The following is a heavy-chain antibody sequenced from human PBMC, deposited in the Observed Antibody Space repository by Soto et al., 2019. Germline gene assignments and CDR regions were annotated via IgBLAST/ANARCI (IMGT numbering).Heavy chain of an antibody. CDR3: AVNLSPAL. J-gene: IGHJ4*02. V-gene: IGHV3-23*01. D-gene: IGHD2-2*01. Sequence: VQILESGGGVVQPGGSLRLSCVVSGLTFSTSGMSWVRQSPGRGLEWVSAITSGGDDAYYADSVKGRFAISRDNSRNTLFLQMNSLRIEDSAVYYCAVNLSPALWGQGAVITVSS. CDR2: ITSGGDDA. CDR1: GLTFSTSG.